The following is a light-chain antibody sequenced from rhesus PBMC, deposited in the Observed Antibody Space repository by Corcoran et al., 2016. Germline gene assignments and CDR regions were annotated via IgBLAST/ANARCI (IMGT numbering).Light chain of an antibody. V-gene: IGKV3-24*04. CDR3: QQSSNLWT. J-gene: IGKJ1*01. Sequence: ETVVTQSPATLSLSPGERATLSCRASQSVGSYLAWYQQKPGQAPRLLISGASSRAPGNPDRFSGSGSGTDFTLTISSLEPEDVGVYYCQQSSNLWTFGQGTKVEIK. CDR1: QSVGSY. CDR2: GAS.